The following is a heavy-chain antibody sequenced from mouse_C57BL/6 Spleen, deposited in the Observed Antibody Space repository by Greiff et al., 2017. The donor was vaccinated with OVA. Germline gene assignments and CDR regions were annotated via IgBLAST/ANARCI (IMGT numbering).Heavy chain of an antibody. Sequence: EVKLMESGGGLVKPGGSLKLSCAASGFTFSSYAMSWVRQTPEKRLEWVATISDGGSYTYYPDNVKGRFTISRDNAKNNLYLQMSHLKSEDTAMYYCARDGNHPPTIVTYYYAMDYWGQGTSVTVSS. CDR3: ARDGNHPPTIVTYYYAMDY. CDR2: ISDGGSYT. CDR1: GFTFSSYA. J-gene: IGHJ4*01. V-gene: IGHV5-4*01. D-gene: IGHD2-5*01.